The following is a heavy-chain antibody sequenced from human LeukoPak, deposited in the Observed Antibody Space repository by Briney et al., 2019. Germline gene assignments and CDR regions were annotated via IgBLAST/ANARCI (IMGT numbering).Heavy chain of an antibody. V-gene: IGHV1-2*02. Sequence: ASVKVSCKASGYTFTDYYIHWVRQAPGQGLECMGWLNPKTGGTFYAQRFQGRVTMTMDTSISTAYMELSWLRSDDTAVYYCARASYCGGGCYYYFDYWGQGTLVTASS. CDR1: GYTFTDYY. CDR2: LNPKTGGT. J-gene: IGHJ4*02. CDR3: ARASYCGGGCYYYFDY. D-gene: IGHD2-21*02.